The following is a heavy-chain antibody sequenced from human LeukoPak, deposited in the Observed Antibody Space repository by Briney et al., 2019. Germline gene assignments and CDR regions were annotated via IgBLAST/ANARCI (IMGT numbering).Heavy chain of an antibody. D-gene: IGHD3-3*01. V-gene: IGHV3-66*01. CDR2: IYTGGGT. J-gene: IGHJ3*02. CDR1: ESIVSGNY. Sequence: PGGSLRLSCAASESIVSGNYMTWVRQAPGKGLEWLSVIYTGGGTYYADSVKGRFTISRDTSKTTVYLQMNSLRGDVTAIYYCAHYDFWSGHALDIWGQGTMVTVSS. CDR3: AHYDFWSGHALDI.